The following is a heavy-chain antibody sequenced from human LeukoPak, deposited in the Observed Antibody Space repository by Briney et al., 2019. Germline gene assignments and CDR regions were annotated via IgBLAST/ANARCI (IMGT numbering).Heavy chain of an antibody. Sequence: GGSLRLSCAASGFTFSSSGMNWVRQAPGKGLEWVSSISSSSAYIYYADSVKGRFTISRDNAKNSLYLQMNSLRAEDTAVYYCARPLDTYSSSSLNFDYWGQGTLVTVSS. CDR1: GFTFSSSG. J-gene: IGHJ4*02. CDR2: ISSSSAYI. D-gene: IGHD6-13*01. V-gene: IGHV3-21*01. CDR3: ARPLDTYSSSSLNFDY.